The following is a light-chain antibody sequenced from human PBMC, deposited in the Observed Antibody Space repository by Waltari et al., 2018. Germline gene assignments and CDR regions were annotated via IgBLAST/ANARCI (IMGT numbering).Light chain of an antibody. CDR2: GAS. V-gene: IGKV3D-15*01. J-gene: IGKJ4*01. Sequence: IVMTQSPATLSLSPGERATLSCRASQSVSNSLAWYQQKPGQAPRLLIYGASTRATGIPERFSGSGSGTDFTLTISSLEPEDFGVYYCLQRSNWPLTFGGGTKVEIK. CDR3: LQRSNWPLT. CDR1: QSVSNS.